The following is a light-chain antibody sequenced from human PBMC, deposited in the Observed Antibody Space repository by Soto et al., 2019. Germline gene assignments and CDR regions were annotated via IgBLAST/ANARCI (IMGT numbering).Light chain of an antibody. Sequence: QSALTQPASVSGSPGHSITFSCTGTSSEVGSSNLVSWYQQHPGKAPKLLIYEVSKRPSGVSNRFSGSKSGNTASLTISGLQAEDEADYYCCSYAGSTTHVFGTRTTVPVL. V-gene: IGLV2-23*02. CDR1: SSEVGSSNL. J-gene: IGLJ1*01. CDR2: EVS. CDR3: CSYAGSTTHV.